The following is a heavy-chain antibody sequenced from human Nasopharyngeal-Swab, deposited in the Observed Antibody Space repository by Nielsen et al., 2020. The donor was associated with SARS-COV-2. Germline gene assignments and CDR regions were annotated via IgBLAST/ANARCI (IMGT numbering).Heavy chain of an antibody. J-gene: IGHJ4*02. CDR1: GFTFSSYG. D-gene: IGHD5-12*01. CDR3: AKNSGYDSFDY. CDR2: ISYDGSNK. V-gene: IGHV3-30*18. Sequence: GGSLRLSCAASGFTFSSYGMHWVRQAPGKGLEWVAVISYDGSNKYYADSVKGRFTISRDNSKNTLYLQMSSLRAEGTAVYYCAKNSGYDSFDYWGQGTLVTVSS.